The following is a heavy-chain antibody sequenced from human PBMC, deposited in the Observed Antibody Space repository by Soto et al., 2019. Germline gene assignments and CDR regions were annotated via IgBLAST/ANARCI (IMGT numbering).Heavy chain of an antibody. Sequence: ASAKVSCKASGYTFTSYGISWVRQAPGQGLEWMGWISAYNGNTNYAQKLQGRVTMTTDTSTSKANMELRSLRSDDTAVYYCARDRQSYGHYPSGYWGQGTLVTVSS. CDR3: ARDRQSYGHYPSGY. CDR1: GYTFTSYG. CDR2: ISAYNGNT. V-gene: IGHV1-18*01. D-gene: IGHD4-17*01. J-gene: IGHJ4*02.